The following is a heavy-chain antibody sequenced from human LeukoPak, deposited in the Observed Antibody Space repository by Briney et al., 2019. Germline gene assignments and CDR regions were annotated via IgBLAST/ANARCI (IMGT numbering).Heavy chain of an antibody. D-gene: IGHD2-2*01. CDR2: IKSKTDGGTT. V-gene: IGHV3-15*01. J-gene: IGHJ4*02. CDR1: GFTFSNAW. Sequence: GGSLRLSCAASGFTFSNAWMSWVRQAPGKGLEWVGRIKSKTDGGTTDYAAPVKGRFTISRDDSKNTLYLQMNSLKTEDTAVYYCTTDPLVGDIVVVPAATATGSSWERRDYWGQGTLVTVSS. CDR3: TTDPLVGDIVVVPAATATGSSWERRDY.